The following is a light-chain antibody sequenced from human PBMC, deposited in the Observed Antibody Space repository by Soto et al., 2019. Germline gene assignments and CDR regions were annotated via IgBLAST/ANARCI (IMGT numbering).Light chain of an antibody. Sequence: EIVLTQSPATLSLSPGERATLSCRASQSVSSYLAWYQQKPGQAPRLLFYDASNRATGIPARFSGSGSGTDFTLTISSLEPEDFAVYYCQQRSNWPRTFGQGTKVEIK. J-gene: IGKJ1*01. CDR2: DAS. CDR3: QQRSNWPRT. CDR1: QSVSSY. V-gene: IGKV3-11*01.